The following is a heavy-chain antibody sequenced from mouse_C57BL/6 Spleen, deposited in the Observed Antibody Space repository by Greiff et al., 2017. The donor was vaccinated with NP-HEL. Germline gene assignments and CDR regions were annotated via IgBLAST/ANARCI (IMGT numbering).Heavy chain of an antibody. V-gene: IGHV5-9-1*02. CDR1: GFTFSSYA. D-gene: IGHD2-3*01. Sequence: EVQGVESGEGLVKPGGSLKLSCAASGFTFSSYAMSWVRQTPEKRLEWVAYISSGGDYIYYADTVKGRFTISRDNARNTLYLQMSSLKSEDTAMYYCTRGDGYYKKGAMDYWGQGTSVTVSS. J-gene: IGHJ4*01. CDR3: TRGDGYYKKGAMDY. CDR2: ISSGGDYI.